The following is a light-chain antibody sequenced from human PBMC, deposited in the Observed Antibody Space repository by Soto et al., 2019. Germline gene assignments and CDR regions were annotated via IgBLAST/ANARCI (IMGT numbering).Light chain of an antibody. CDR3: SSYTTSTTQV. CDR2: EVR. V-gene: IGLV2-14*01. CDR1: SSDVGSYNY. Sequence: QSALTQPASVSGSPGQSITISCTGTSSDVGSYNYVSWYQQHPGKAPKLMIYEVRNRPSGVSDRFSGSKSGKTASLTIFGLQAEDEADYYCSSYTTSTTQVFGGGTKL. J-gene: IGLJ2*01.